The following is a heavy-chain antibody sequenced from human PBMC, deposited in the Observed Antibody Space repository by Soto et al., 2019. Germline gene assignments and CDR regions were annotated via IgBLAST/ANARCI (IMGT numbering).Heavy chain of an antibody. Sequence: ASVKVSCKASGYTFTSYAMHWVRQAPGQRLEWMGWINAGNGNTKYSQKFQGRVTITRDTSASTAYMELSSLRSEDTAVYYCARDLGHSGYDYALDYWGQGTLVTVSS. CDR3: ARDLGHSGYDYALDY. J-gene: IGHJ4*02. CDR2: INAGNGNT. CDR1: GYTFTSYA. V-gene: IGHV1-3*01. D-gene: IGHD5-12*01.